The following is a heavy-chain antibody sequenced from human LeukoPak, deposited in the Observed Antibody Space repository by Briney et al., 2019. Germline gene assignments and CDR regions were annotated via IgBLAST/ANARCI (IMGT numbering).Heavy chain of an antibody. V-gene: IGHV4-59*01. Sequence: KPSETLSLTCTVSGGSISGYYWSWIRQPPGKGLEWIGNIYYTGTTNYNPSLKSRVTISVDTSKNQFSLRLSSVTAADTAVYYCAREPRSPGGRGRPFDFWGQGTLVTVSS. D-gene: IGHD2-15*01. CDR3: AREPRSPGGRGRPFDF. CDR1: GGSISGYY. J-gene: IGHJ4*02. CDR2: IYYTGTT.